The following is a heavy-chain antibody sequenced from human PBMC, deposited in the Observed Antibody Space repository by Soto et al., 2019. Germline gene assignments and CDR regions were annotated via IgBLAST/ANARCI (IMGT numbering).Heavy chain of an antibody. CDR2: ISSRSDI. CDR1: GLTFSTYS. J-gene: IGHJ6*02. D-gene: IGHD2-2*02. V-gene: IGHV3-21*01. Sequence: GGSLRLSCVGSGLTFSTYSINWVRQSPGKGLEWVSSISSRSDIYYADSVKGRFTISRDNAKNSVSLQMNSLRAEDTAVYYCAREYTAWPIPYGLHVWGQGTTVTLSS. CDR3: AREYTAWPIPYGLHV.